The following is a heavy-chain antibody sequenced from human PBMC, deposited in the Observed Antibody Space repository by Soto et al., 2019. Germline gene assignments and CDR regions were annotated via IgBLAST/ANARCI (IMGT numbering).Heavy chain of an antibody. V-gene: IGHV3-23*01. J-gene: IGHJ6*03. CDR2: ISGSGGST. CDR3: AKGPRVYDLMDV. D-gene: IGHD5-12*01. Sequence: EVQLLESGGGLVQPGGSLRLSCAASGFTFSSYAMSWVRQAPGKGLEWVSAISGSGGSTYYADSVKGRFTISRDNSKNTPYLQMNSLRAEDTAVYYCAKGPRVYDLMDVWGKGTTVTVSS. CDR1: GFTFSSYA.